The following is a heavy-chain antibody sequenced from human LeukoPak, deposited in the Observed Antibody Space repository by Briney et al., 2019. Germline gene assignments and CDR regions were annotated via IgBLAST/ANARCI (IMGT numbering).Heavy chain of an antibody. CDR1: GFTFISYN. V-gene: IGHV3-21*01. CDR2: ISSGSSYI. J-gene: IGHJ3*02. Sequence: GGSLGLSCAASGFTFISYNMNWVRQAPGKGLEWVASISSGSSYIYHADSVKGRFTISRDNAKNSLYLQMNSLRAEDTAVYYCARLSYCSGGACQSGAFDIWGLGTMVTVSS. D-gene: IGHD2-15*01. CDR3: ARLSYCSGGACQSGAFDI.